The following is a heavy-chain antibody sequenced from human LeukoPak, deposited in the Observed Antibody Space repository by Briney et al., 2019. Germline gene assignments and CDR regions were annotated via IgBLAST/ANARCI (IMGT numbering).Heavy chain of an antibody. CDR2: IKEDGNEK. J-gene: IGHJ4*02. V-gene: IGHV3-7*03. CDR3: ARTFQIPH. D-gene: IGHD2-21*01. CDR1: GFTFSFYW. Sequence: GGSLRLSCAASGFTFSFYWMSWVRQAPGKGLEWVANIKEDGNEKDYLDSVKGRFTISRDNSKNTLYLQMNSLRAEDTAVYYCARTFQIPHWGQGTLVTVSS.